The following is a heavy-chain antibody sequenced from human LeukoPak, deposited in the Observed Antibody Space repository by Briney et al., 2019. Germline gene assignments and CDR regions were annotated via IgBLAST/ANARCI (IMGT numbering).Heavy chain of an antibody. J-gene: IGHJ3*02. D-gene: IGHD3-22*01. Sequence: SETLSLTCTVSGGSISSYYWSWIRQPAGKGLEWIGRIYTSGSTNYNPSLQSRVTMSVDTSKNQFSLKLSSVTAADTAVYFCARGPYSYDSSGAFDIWGQGTMVTVSS. V-gene: IGHV4-4*07. CDR1: GGSISSYY. CDR3: ARGPYSYDSSGAFDI. CDR2: IYTSGST.